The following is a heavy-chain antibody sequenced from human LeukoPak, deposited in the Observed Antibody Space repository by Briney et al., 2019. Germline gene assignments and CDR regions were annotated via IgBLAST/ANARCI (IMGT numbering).Heavy chain of an antibody. V-gene: IGHV4-39*02. CDR3: ARDYGA. CDR2: VYYPGSP. J-gene: IGHJ5*02. Sequence: SETLSLTCTISGGSISAIPYYWGWIRQPPGKGLEWIGSVYYPGSPYYSPSLKTRVTISVDTPKNQFSLKLSSVTAADTAVYYCARDYGAWGQGTLVTVSP. CDR1: GGSISAIPYY. D-gene: IGHD4/OR15-4a*01.